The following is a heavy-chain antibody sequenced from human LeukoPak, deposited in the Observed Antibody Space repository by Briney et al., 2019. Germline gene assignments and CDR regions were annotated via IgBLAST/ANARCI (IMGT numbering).Heavy chain of an antibody. D-gene: IGHD3-10*01. CDR3: ERDFTMVRGVITPNWFDP. CDR2: ISSSSSYT. Sequence: GGSLRVSCAASVFTFSDYYMSWIRQAPGKGLEWVSYISSSSSYTNYADSVKGRFTISRDDAKNSLYLQMNSLRAEDTAVYYCERDFTMVRGVITPNWFDPWGQGTLVTVSS. V-gene: IGHV3-11*06. J-gene: IGHJ5*02. CDR1: VFTFSDYY.